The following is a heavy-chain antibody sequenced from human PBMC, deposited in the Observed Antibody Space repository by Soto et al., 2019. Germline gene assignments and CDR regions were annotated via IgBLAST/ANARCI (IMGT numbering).Heavy chain of an antibody. D-gene: IGHD1-1*01. J-gene: IGHJ5*02. CDR1: EASISSGGYF. CDR3: TREQSDDNDFDP. CDR2: IYYSGGT. V-gene: IGHV4-61*08. Sequence: SLTCPVSEASISSGGYFYTRDRQPPGKGLEWLGYIYYSGGTNYNPSLKSRVTISLDKSKSQFSLRLISVTAADTAVYYCTREQSDDNDFDPGGQGTLVTV.